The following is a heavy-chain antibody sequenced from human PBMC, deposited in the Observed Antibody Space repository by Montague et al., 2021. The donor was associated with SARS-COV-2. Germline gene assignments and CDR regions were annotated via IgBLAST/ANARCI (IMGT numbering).Heavy chain of an antibody. CDR2: ISSSGRTI. J-gene: IGHJ3*02. Sequence: SLRLSCAASGFTFSSSGMNWVRQAPGKGLEWVSYISSSGRTIYYADSVKGRFTISRDNAKNSLYLQMNSLRAEDTAVYYCARSYYYDSSGYYPDAFDIWGQGTMVNVSS. V-gene: IGHV3-48*03. CDR3: ARSYYYDSSGYYPDAFDI. CDR1: GFTFSSSG. D-gene: IGHD3-22*01.